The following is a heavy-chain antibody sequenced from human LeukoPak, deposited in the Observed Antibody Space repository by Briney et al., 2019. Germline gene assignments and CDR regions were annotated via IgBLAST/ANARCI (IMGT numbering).Heavy chain of an antibody. Sequence: ASVKVSCKASGYTFPSYDINWVRQATGQGLEWMGWMNPNSGNTGYAQNFQGRLTFTRNTAISTAYMELSSLRSEDTAVYYCARGGENSGFDYWGQGTLVIVSS. CDR1: GYTFPSYD. CDR2: MNPNSGNT. J-gene: IGHJ4*02. V-gene: IGHV1-8*03. D-gene: IGHD6-19*01. CDR3: ARGGENSGFDY.